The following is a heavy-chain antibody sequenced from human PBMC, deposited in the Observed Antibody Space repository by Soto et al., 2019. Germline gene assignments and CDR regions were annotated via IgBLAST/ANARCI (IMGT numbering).Heavy chain of an antibody. V-gene: IGHV3-23*01. CDR2: ISGSGGST. CDR3: TKFNVVVPAATGAY. CDR1: GFTFSSYA. J-gene: IGHJ4*02. Sequence: EVQLLESGGGLVQPGGSLRLSCAASGFTFSSYAMSWVRQAPGKGLEWVSAISGSGGSTYYADSVKGRFTISRDNSKNTLYLQMNSLRAEDTAVYYCTKFNVVVPAATGAYWGQGTLVTVSS. D-gene: IGHD2-2*01.